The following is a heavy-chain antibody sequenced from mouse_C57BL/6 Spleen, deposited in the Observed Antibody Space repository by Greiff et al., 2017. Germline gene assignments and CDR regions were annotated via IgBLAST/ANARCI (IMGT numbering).Heavy chain of an antibody. Sequence: VQLQQPGAELVKPGASVKMSCKASGYTFTSYWITWVKQRPGQGLEWIGDIYPGSGSTNYNEKFKSKATLTVDTSSSTAYMQLSSLTSEDSAVYYCAEHGSSYEVWFAYWGQGTLVTVSA. CDR3: AEHGSSYEVWFAY. CDR1: GYTFTSYW. J-gene: IGHJ3*01. CDR2: IYPGSGST. D-gene: IGHD1-1*01. V-gene: IGHV1-55*01.